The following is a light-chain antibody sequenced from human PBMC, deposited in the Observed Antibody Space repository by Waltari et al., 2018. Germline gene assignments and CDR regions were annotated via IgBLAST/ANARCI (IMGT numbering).Light chain of an antibody. CDR2: GNN. J-gene: IGLJ3*02. CDR1: TSNIGGNS. V-gene: IGLV1-44*01. CDR3: AAWDDGLNGWV. Sequence: QSVLTQPPSASGTPGQRVTISCSGSTSNIGGNSLNWYRRCPGTAPNPLIFGNNQRPAGVPDRFAGSKSGTSASLAISGLQSEDEAHYYCAAWDDGLNGWVFGGGTKLTVL.